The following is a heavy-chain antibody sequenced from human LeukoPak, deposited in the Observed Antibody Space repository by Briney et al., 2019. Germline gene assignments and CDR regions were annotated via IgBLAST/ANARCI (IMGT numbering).Heavy chain of an antibody. CDR1: GFTFSSYA. J-gene: IGHJ4*02. CDR2: ISYDGSNK. Sequence: GGSLRLTCAASGFTFSSYAMHWVRQAPGKGLEWVAVISYDGSNKYYADSVKGRFTISRDNSKNTLYLQMNSLRAEDTAIYYCARDLYLDTAMVDVFDYWGQGTLVTVSS. CDR3: ARDLYLDTAMVDVFDY. V-gene: IGHV3-30-3*01. D-gene: IGHD5-18*01.